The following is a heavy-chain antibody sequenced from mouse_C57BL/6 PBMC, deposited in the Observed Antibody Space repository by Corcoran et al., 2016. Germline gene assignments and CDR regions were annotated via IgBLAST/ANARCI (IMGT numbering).Heavy chain of an antibody. Sequence: EVQLQQSGPELVKPGASVKISCKASGYTFTDYYMNWVKQSHGKSLEWIGDINPNNGGTSYNQKFKGKATLTVDKSSSTAYMELRSLTSEDSAVYYCARREAYYYGSSLDYWGQGTTLTVSS. CDR1: GYTFTDYY. D-gene: IGHD1-1*01. CDR2: INPNNGGT. J-gene: IGHJ2*01. V-gene: IGHV1-26*01. CDR3: ARREAYYYGSSLDY.